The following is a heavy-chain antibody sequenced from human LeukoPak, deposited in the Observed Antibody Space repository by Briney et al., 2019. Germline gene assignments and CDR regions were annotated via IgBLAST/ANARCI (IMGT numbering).Heavy chain of an antibody. Sequence: GGSLRLSCAASGFTFSSYAMHWVRQAPGKGLEYVSAISSNGGSTYYADSVKGRFTISRDNSKNTLYLQMGSLRAEDMAVYYCARGAYGDYYFDYRGQGTLVTVSS. D-gene: IGHD4-17*01. CDR2: ISSNGGST. CDR3: ARGAYGDYYFDY. V-gene: IGHV3-64*02. CDR1: GFTFSSYA. J-gene: IGHJ4*02.